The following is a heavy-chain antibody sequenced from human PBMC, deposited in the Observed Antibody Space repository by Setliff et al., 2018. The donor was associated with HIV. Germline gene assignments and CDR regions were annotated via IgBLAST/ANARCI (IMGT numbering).Heavy chain of an antibody. Sequence: PSETLSLTCTVSGGFISSSSYYWGWIRQPPGKGLEWIGSIYYSGSTYYNPSLKSRVTISVDTFKNQFSLKLSSVTAADTAVYYCARHAGPYYNFWSGDYYMDVWGKGTTVTVSS. CDR2: IYYSGST. J-gene: IGHJ6*03. V-gene: IGHV4-39*01. CDR3: ARHAGPYYNFWSGDYYMDV. D-gene: IGHD3-3*01. CDR1: GGFISSSSYY.